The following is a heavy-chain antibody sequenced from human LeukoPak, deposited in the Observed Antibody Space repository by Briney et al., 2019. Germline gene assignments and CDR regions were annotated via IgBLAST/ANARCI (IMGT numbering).Heavy chain of an antibody. V-gene: IGHV1-18*01. D-gene: IGHD3-22*01. CDR3: ARLKWLLLDYFDY. CDR1: GYTFTSYG. Sequence: APVKDSCKASGYTFTSYGISWVRQAPGQEREWMGWISAYNGNTNYAQKLQGRVTMTTDTSTSTAYMELRSPRSDDTAVYYCARLKWLLLDYFDYWGQGTLVTVSS. CDR2: ISAYNGNT. J-gene: IGHJ4*02.